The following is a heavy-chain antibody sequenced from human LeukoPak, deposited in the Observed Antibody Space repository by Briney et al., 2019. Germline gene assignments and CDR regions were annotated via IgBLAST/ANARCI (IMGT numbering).Heavy chain of an antibody. CDR2: IIPIFGTA. CDR1: GYTFTSYG. D-gene: IGHD5-18*01. CDR3: ARRLSYGSSYYYYYYMDV. J-gene: IGHJ6*03. Sequence: ASVKVSCKASGYTFTSYGISWVRQAPGQGLEWMGGIIPIFGTANYAQKFQGRVTITADKSTSTAYMELSSLRSEDTAVYYCARRLSYGSSYYYYYYMDVWGKGTTVTVSS. V-gene: IGHV1-69*06.